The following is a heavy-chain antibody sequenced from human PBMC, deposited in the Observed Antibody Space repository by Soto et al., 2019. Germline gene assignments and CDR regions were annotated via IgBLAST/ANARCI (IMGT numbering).Heavy chain of an antibody. Sequence: GGSLRLSCAASGFTLSNYAMHWVRQAPGKGLEWVAFISYNGKNKCYADSVKGRFTISRDNSKNTLYLQMNSLRAEDTAMYYCATEGGLGNDAFDIWGQGTMVTVSS. J-gene: IGHJ3*02. CDR1: GFTLSNYA. D-gene: IGHD3-16*01. CDR2: ISYNGKNK. V-gene: IGHV3-30*04. CDR3: ATEGGLGNDAFDI.